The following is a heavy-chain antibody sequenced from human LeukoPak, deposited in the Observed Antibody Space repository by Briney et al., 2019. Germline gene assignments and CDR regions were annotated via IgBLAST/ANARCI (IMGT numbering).Heavy chain of an antibody. D-gene: IGHD3-22*01. CDR3: ARDFESSYYYDSSGYYVY. CDR1: GGTFSSYA. V-gene: IGHV1-18*01. CDR2: ISAYNGNT. J-gene: IGHJ4*02. Sequence: ASVKVSCKASGGTFSSYAISWVRQAPGQGLEWMGWISAYNGNTNYAQKLQGRVTMTTDTSTSTAYMELRSLRSDDTAVYYCARDFESSYYYDSSGYYVYRGQGALATVSS.